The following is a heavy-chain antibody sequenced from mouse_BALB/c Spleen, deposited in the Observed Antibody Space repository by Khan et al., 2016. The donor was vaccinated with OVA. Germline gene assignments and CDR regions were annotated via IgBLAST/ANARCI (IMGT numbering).Heavy chain of an antibody. D-gene: IGHD2-10*01. J-gene: IGHJ4*01. CDR3: ARQPYYHYNIMDY. CDR2: MWSDGST. CDR1: GFSLTNYG. Sequence: VELVESGPGLVAPSQSLSITCTISGFSLTNYGVHWVRQPPGKGLEWLVVMWSDGSTTYNSALKSRLTITKDNSKSQVFLKMSSLQTDDTAIYFCARQPYYHYNIMDYWGQGTSVTVSS. V-gene: IGHV2-6-1*01.